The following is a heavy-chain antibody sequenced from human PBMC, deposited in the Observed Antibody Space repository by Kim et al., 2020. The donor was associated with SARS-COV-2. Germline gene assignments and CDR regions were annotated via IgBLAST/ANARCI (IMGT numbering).Heavy chain of an antibody. V-gene: IGHV3-7*01. Sequence: VDSLKGRFPISRDNAKNSLYLQMNSLRAEDTAVYYCARDRRVDWLLYFDYWGQGTLVTVSS. CDR3: ARDRRVDWLLYFDY. J-gene: IGHJ4*02. D-gene: IGHD3-9*01.